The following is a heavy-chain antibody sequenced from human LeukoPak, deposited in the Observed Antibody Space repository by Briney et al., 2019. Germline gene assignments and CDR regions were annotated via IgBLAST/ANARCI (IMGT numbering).Heavy chain of an antibody. V-gene: IGHV4-59*10. CDR2: IYTSGST. CDR1: GGSFSGYY. Sequence: SETLSLTCAVYGGSFSGYYWSWIRQPAGKGLEWIGRIYTSGSTNYNPSLKSRVTMSVDTSKNQFSLKLSSVTAADTAVYYCARVPVLHDAFDIWGQGTMVTVSS. D-gene: IGHD2-15*01. CDR3: ARVPVLHDAFDI. J-gene: IGHJ3*02.